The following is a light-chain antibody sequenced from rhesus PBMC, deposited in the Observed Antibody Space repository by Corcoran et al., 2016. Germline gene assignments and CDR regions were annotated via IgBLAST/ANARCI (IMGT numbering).Light chain of an antibody. CDR3: QQGNSYPWT. V-gene: IGKV1-25*01. Sequence: DIQMTQSPSSLSASVGDRVTITCWASQGISSYLAWYQPKPGKAPKLLIYKASTLQSGVPSRFSGSGSVPYFTLTSSSQQPEDFATDYCQQGNSYPWTLGQGTKVEVK. J-gene: IGKJ1*01. CDR2: KAS. CDR1: QGISSY.